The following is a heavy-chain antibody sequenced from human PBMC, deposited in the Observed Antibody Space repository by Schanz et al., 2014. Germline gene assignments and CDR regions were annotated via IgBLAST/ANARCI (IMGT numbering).Heavy chain of an antibody. CDR3: ARDSGSHYLVDY. Sequence: QVQLVQSGAEVKKPGSSMKVSCKASGGTFSTYPINWLRQAPGQGLEWMGRIIPIHGIVNYAQRFQDRVRITADKSTSTAYMDVSSLRSEDTAVYYCARDSGSHYLVDYWGQGTLVTVSS. CDR2: IIPIHGIV. D-gene: IGHD1-26*01. CDR1: GGTFSTYP. V-gene: IGHV1-69*04. J-gene: IGHJ4*02.